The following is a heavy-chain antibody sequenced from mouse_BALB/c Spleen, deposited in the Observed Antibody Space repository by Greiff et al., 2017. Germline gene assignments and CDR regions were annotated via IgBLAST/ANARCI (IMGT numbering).Heavy chain of an antibody. J-gene: IGHJ4*01. D-gene: IGHD2-14*01. Sequence: QVQLKQSGPELVRPGVSVKISCKGSGYTFTDYAMHWVKQSHAKSLEWIGVISTYYGNTNYNQKFKGKATMTVDKSSSTAYMELARLTSEDSAIYYCARAEEVRAMDYWGQGTSVTVSS. CDR2: ISTYYGNT. CDR3: ARAEEVRAMDY. CDR1: GYTFTDYA. V-gene: IGHV1-67*01.